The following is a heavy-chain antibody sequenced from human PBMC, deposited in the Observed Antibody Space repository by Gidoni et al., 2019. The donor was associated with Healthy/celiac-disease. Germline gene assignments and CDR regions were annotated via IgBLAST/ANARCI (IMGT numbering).Heavy chain of an antibody. V-gene: IGHV4-59*08. J-gene: IGHJ2*01. D-gene: IGHD3-22*01. CDR2: IYYSGST. CDR3: ARHSFDSSCYYPNTFWYFDL. CDR1: GGAISSYD. Sequence: QVQLQESGPGLVKPSETLSLTCTVSGGAISSYDWSWIRQPPGQGLVWIGYIYYSGSTNYNPSLTRRVTISVDTSKNQCSLKLSSVTAADTAVYYCARHSFDSSCYYPNTFWYFDLCGRGTLVTVSS.